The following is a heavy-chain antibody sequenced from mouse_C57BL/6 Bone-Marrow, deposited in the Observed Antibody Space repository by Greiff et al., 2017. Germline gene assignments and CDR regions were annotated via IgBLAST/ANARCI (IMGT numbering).Heavy chain of an antibody. D-gene: IGHD1-1*01. CDR1: GYAFSSYW. CDR3: ARRVYGSSYVAWFAY. V-gene: IGHV1-80*01. CDR2: IYPGDGDT. Sequence: VQLQPSGAELVKPGASVKISCKASGYAFSSYWMNWVKQRPGKGLEWIGQIYPGDGDTNYNGKFKGKATLTADKSSSTAYMQLSSLTSEDSAVYFCARRVYGSSYVAWFAYWGQGTLVTVSA. J-gene: IGHJ3*01.